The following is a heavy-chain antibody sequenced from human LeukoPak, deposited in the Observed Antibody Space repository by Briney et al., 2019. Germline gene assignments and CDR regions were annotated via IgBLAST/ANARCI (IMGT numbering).Heavy chain of an antibody. J-gene: IGHJ6*03. CDR2: INPNSGGT. V-gene: IGHV1-2*02. D-gene: IGHD6-13*01. Sequence: ASVKVSCKASGYTFTGYYMHWVRQAPGQGLEWMGWINPNSGGTNYAQKFQGRVTMTRDTSIRTAYMELSRLRSDDTAVYYCARVATYSSSWPLYYYYYYYMDVWGKGTTVTVSS. CDR1: GYTFTGYY. CDR3: ARVATYSSSWPLYYYYYYYMDV.